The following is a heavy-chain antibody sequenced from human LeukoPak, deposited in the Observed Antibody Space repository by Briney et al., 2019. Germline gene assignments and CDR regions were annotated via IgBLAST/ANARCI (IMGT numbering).Heavy chain of an antibody. J-gene: IGHJ6*02. CDR1: GFTFSSYW. CDR3: ARGAGAVAGHYYYYGMDV. V-gene: IGHV3-7*01. CDR2: IKQDGSEK. D-gene: IGHD6-19*01. Sequence: GGSLRFSCAASGFTFSSYWMSWVRQAPGKGLEWVANIKQDGSEKYYVDSVKGRFTISRDNAKNSLYLQMNSLRAEDTAVYYCARGAGAVAGHYYYYGMDVWGQGTTVTVSS.